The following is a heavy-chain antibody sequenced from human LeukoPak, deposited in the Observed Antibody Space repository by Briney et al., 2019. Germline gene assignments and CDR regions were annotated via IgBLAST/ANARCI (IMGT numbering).Heavy chain of an antibody. Sequence: SETLSLTCAVYGGSFSGYYWSWIRQPPGKGLEWIGEINHSGSTNYNPSLKSRVTISVDTSKNQFSLKLSSVTAADTAVYYCARSITGTTGCVDYWGQGTLVTVSS. CDR3: ARSITGTTGCVDY. V-gene: IGHV4-34*01. CDR1: GGSFSGYY. CDR2: INHSGST. J-gene: IGHJ4*02. D-gene: IGHD1-7*01.